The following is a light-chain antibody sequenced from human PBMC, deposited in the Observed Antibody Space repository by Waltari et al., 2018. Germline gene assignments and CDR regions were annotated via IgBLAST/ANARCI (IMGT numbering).Light chain of an antibody. CDR1: QDISRW. V-gene: IGKV1D-16*01. Sequence: DIQMTQSPSSVSASVGDRVIITCRASQDISRWLDWYQQTPGKAPKCLIYAASTLQSGGPSRCTGTGSGTEFTLAISSLQPEDVAVYYCQQYYSTPLTFGGGTKVEIK. CDR3: QQYYSTPLT. CDR2: AAS. J-gene: IGKJ4*01.